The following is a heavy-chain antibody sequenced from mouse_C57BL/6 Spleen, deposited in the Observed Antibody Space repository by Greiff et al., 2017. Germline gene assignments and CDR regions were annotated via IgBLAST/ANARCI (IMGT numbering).Heavy chain of an antibody. CDR1: GYTFTSYW. Sequence: VQLQQSGAELVKPGASVKMSCKASGYTFTSYWITWVKQRPGQGLEWIGDMYPGSGSTNYNEKFKSKATLTVDTSSSTAYMQLSSLTSEDSAVYYCARSYDYDNYFDYWGQGTTLTVSS. V-gene: IGHV1-55*01. J-gene: IGHJ2*01. CDR2: MYPGSGST. D-gene: IGHD2-4*01. CDR3: ARSYDYDNYFDY.